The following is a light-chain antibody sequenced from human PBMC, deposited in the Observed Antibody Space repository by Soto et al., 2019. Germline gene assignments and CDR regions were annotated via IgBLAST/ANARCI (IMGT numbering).Light chain of an antibody. J-gene: IGKJ5*01. V-gene: IGKV3-11*01. CDR1: QSFSGY. Sequence: DILLTQSPATLSLSPGERATLSCRASQSFSGYLAWYQQKPGQAPRLLIYDASKRATGIPARFSGRGSGTDFTLTTSNIAPEDFAVYYCQQRSNWPPVITFGQGTRLEIK. CDR2: DAS. CDR3: QQRSNWPPVIT.